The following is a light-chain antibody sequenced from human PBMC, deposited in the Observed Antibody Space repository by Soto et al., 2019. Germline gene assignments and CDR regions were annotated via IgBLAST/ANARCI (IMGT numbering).Light chain of an antibody. V-gene: IGKV3-20*01. Sequence: EIVMTQSPSTLSVSPGNRATLSCRASQSVSSTYLAWYQQRPGQAPRLLIYSSSSRASGIPDRFSGSGSGTDFTLTISRLEPEDFAVYYCQQYRTSPPTWTFGQGTKVDIK. CDR2: SSS. J-gene: IGKJ1*01. CDR3: QQYRTSPPTWT. CDR1: QSVSSTY.